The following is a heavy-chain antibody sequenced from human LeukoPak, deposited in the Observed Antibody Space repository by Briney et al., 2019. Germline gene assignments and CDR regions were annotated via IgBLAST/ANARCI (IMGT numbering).Heavy chain of an antibody. CDR3: AKDKDRYGYYYYYMDV. J-gene: IGHJ6*03. V-gene: IGHV3-23*01. CDR1: GFTFDDYG. CDR2: ISGSGGST. Sequence: GGSLRLSCAASGFTFDDYGMSWVRQAPGKGLEWVSAISGSGGSTYYADSVKGRFTISRDNSKNTLYLQMNSLRAEDTAVYYCAKDKDRYGYYYYYMDVWGKGTTVTISS. D-gene: IGHD3-16*02.